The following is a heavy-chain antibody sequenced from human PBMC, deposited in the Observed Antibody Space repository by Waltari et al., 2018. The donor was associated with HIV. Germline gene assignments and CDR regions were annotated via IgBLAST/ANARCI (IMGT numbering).Heavy chain of an antibody. CDR3: ARGSAGSGTYYRSRAFDI. CDR1: GYTFSDHW. Sequence: EVQLAQSGAEVKKPGESLKISCKASGYTFSDHWIGWVRQMSGKGLGGMGIVFVDDSDTRYSPSFQGQVTISADKSITTAYLHWGSLQASDTAIYYCARGSAGSGTYYRSRAFDIWGQGTMVIVSS. CDR2: VFVDDSDT. V-gene: IGHV5-51*01. J-gene: IGHJ3*02. D-gene: IGHD3-10*01.